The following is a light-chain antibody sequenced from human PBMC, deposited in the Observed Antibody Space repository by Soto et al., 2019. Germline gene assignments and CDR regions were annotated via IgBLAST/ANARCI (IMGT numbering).Light chain of an antibody. V-gene: IGLV6-57*04. CDR1: SGSIASNY. J-gene: IGLJ2*01. Sequence: NFMLTQAHSVSESPGKTVTISCTRSSGSIASNYVQWYQQRPGSAPTTVIYEDNQRPSGVPDRFSGSIDSSSNSASLTISGLKTEDEAVYFCQSYDSSRVFGGGTKLTAL. CDR3: QSYDSSRV. CDR2: EDN.